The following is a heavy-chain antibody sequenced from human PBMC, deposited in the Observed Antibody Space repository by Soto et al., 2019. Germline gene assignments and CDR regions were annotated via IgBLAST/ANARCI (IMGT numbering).Heavy chain of an antibody. J-gene: IGHJ4*02. Sequence: QVQLQESGPGLVRPSGTLSLTCAVSGGSISSDNWWGWVRQPPGKGLEWIGEIYHTGITNYNPSLKSRVIMSVDKSKNQFSLRLTSVTAADTAVFYCARFGSPSLLLGELAPYYFDYWGQGILVTVFS. CDR2: IYHTGIT. V-gene: IGHV4-4*02. CDR1: GGSISSDNW. D-gene: IGHD3-16*01. CDR3: ARFGSPSLLLGELAPYYFDY.